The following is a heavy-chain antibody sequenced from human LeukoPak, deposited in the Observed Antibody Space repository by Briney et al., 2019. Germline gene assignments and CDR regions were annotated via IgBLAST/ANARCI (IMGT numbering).Heavy chain of an antibody. CDR1: GGSISSYY. CDR3: ARHGVHSSYYYGLDV. CDR2: INYSGTT. D-gene: IGHD3-10*01. Sequence: PSETLSLTCTVSGGSISSYYWSWIRQPPGKGLEWMGYINYSGTTNYNPSLKSRVTISVDTSKNQFSLKLTSVTAADTAVYYCARHGVHSSYYYGLDVWGQGTTVTVSS. J-gene: IGHJ6*02. V-gene: IGHV4-59*08.